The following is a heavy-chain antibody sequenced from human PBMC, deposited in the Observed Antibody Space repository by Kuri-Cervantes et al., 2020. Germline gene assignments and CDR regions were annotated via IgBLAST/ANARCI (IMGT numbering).Heavy chain of an antibody. Sequence: GESLKISCAASGFTFSSYAMHWVRQAPGKGLEYVSAISSNGGSTYYANSVKGRFTISRDNSKNTLYLQMGSLKTADTAVYYCTRVTPVSGGDDFGMDVWGQGTTVTVSS. D-gene: IGHD3-10*01. CDR3: TRVTPVSGGDDFGMDV. V-gene: IGHV3-64*01. J-gene: IGHJ6*02. CDR2: ISSNGGST. CDR1: GFTFSSYA.